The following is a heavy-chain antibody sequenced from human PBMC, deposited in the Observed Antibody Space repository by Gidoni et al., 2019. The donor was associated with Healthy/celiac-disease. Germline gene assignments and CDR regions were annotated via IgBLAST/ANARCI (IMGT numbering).Heavy chain of an antibody. CDR3: ARDTPGGTPDAFDI. CDR1: GFTVSSNY. J-gene: IGHJ3*02. V-gene: IGHV3-66*01. Sequence: EVPLVESGGGLVQPGGSLRLSCAASGFTVSSNYMSWVRQAPGKGLEWVSVIDSGGSTYYADSVKGRFTISRDNSKNTLYIKMNSLRAEDTAVYYCARDTPGGTPDAFDIWGQGTMVTVSS. D-gene: IGHD2-15*01. CDR2: IDSGGST.